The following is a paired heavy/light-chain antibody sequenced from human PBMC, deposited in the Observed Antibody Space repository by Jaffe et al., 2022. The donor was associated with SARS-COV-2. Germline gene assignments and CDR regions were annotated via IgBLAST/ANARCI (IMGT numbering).Heavy chain of an antibody. CDR1: GGSISSYY. CDR2: IYYSGST. D-gene: IGHD5-18*01. Sequence: QVQLQESGPGLVKPSETLSLTCTVSGGSISSYYWSWIRQPPGKGLEWIGYIYYSGSTKYNPSLKSRVTISVDTSKNQFSLKLSSVAAADTAVYYCARHTGNDAFDIWGQGTMVTVSS. CDR3: ARHTGNDAFDI. J-gene: IGHJ3*02. V-gene: IGHV4-59*01.
Light chain of an antibody. Sequence: DIQMTQSPSSLSASVGDRVTITCRASQSISRYLNWYQQKPGKAPKLLIYAASSLQSGVPSRFSGSGSGTDFTLTISSLQPEDFATYYCQQSYTTPGTFGQGTKLEIK. V-gene: IGKV1-39*01. CDR2: AAS. CDR3: QQSYTTPGT. J-gene: IGKJ2*02. CDR1: QSISRY.